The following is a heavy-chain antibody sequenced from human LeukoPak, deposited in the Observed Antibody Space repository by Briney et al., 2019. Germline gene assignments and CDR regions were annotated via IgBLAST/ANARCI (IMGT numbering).Heavy chain of an antibody. CDR2: IKQDGSEK. Sequence: GGSLRLSCAASGFTFRTYWMSWVRQAPGKGLEWVAKIKQDGSEKYYVDSVKGRFTISRDNSKNTLYMQMNSLRAEDTAVYYCAKDWTDRNTLVGALPFDYWGQGTLVSVSS. V-gene: IGHV3-7*03. D-gene: IGHD1-26*01. CDR3: AKDWTDRNTLVGALPFDY. J-gene: IGHJ4*02. CDR1: GFTFRTYW.